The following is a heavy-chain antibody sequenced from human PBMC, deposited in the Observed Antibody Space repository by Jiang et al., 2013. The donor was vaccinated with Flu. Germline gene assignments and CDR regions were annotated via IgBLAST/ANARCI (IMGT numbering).Heavy chain of an antibody. CDR1: GGSISSGSYY. V-gene: IGHV4-31*03. Sequence: GSGLVKPSQTLSLTCIVSGGSISSGSYYWNWIRQHPGKGLEWIGYMFSSGNTYYNPSLKGRVTMSRDTSKNQFSLEMRSVTAADTAVYYCAKSPGYTYGSYDWFNFDNWGQGTLVTVSS. J-gene: IGHJ4*02. CDR2: MFSSGNT. CDR3: AKSPGYTYGSYDWFNFDN. D-gene: IGHD5-18*01.